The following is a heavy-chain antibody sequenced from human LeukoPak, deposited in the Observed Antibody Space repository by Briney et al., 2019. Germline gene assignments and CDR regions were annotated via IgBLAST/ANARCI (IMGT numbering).Heavy chain of an antibody. J-gene: IGHJ4*02. CDR1: GFTFTSHS. Sequence: GGSLRVSCVASGFTFTSHSMHWVRQAPGKGLEWVSFISDDGSRKYYADSVKGRFTISRDDSKNMVYLQMNSLRAEDTAVYYCARDRSGSWAFDYWGLGTLVTVSS. CDR3: ARDRSGSWAFDY. V-gene: IGHV3-30-3*01. CDR2: ISDDGSRK. D-gene: IGHD3-10*01.